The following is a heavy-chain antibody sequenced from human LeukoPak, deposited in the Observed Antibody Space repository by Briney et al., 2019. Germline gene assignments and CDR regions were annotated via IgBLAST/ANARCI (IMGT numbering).Heavy chain of an antibody. CDR3: ARCGYSYYYLLADYDYYMDV. V-gene: IGHV3-21*01. D-gene: IGHD5-18*01. J-gene: IGHJ6*03. CDR1: GFTFSSYR. Sequence: PGGSLRLSCAASGFTFSSYRMNWVRQAPGKGLEWVSSISSSSSYIYYADSVKGRFTISRDNAKNSLYLQMNSLRAEDTAVYYCARCGYSYYYLLADYDYYMDVWGKGTTVTVSS. CDR2: ISSSSSYI.